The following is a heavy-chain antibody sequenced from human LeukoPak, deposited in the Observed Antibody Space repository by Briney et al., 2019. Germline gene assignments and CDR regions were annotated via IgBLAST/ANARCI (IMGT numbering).Heavy chain of an antibody. CDR3: ARHAGRSGSYLGY. CDR2: IYYSGST. J-gene: IGHJ4*02. D-gene: IGHD1-26*01. V-gene: IGHV4-59*08. CDR1: GGSISSYY. Sequence: PSETLSLTCTVSGGSISSYYWSWIRQPPGKGLEWIEYIYYSGSTNYNPSLKSRVTISVDTSKNQFSLKLSSVTAADTAVYYCARHAGRSGSYLGYWGQGTLVTVSS.